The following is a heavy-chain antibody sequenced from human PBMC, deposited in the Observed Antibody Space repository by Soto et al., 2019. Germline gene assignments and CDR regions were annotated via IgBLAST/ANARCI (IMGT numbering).Heavy chain of an antibody. V-gene: IGHV3-7*03. Sequence: EGQLVESGGGLVQAGGSLRLTCEGFGLTFSPYWMTWVRQAPGKGLEWVASIKKDGSVKNYADSVKGRFTVSRDNVKRAMFRQMTSVRADDTAVYFCARDVSSEYASILDVWGRGARVTVSS. D-gene: IGHD3-3*01. J-gene: IGHJ4*02. CDR1: GLTFSPYW. CDR3: ARDVSSEYASILDV. CDR2: IKKDGSVK.